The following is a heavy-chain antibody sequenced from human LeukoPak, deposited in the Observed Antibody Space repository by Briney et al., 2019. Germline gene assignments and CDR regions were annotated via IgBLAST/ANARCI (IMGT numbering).Heavy chain of an antibody. J-gene: IGHJ4*02. Sequence: PSETLSLTCAVSGYSISSGYYWGWIRQPPGKGLEWIGYIYYSGSTYYNPSLKSRVTISVDTSKNQFSLKLSSVTAADTAVYYCARAPGQWLVRGYFDYWGQGTLVTVSS. CDR3: ARAPGQWLVRGYFDY. V-gene: IGHV4-30-4*08. CDR2: IYYSGST. CDR1: GYSISSGYY. D-gene: IGHD6-19*01.